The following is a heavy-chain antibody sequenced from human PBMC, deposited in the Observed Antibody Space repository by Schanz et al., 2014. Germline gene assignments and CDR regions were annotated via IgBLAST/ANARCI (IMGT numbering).Heavy chain of an antibody. V-gene: IGHV3-66*01. CDR2: IYIGGNT. CDR1: GFSVGNKY. CDR3: ARGGPAYYFDD. J-gene: IGHJ4*02. Sequence: EVQLVESGGGLVQPGGSLRLSCAASGFSVGNKYMNWVRQAPGKGLEWVSFIYIGGNTYYADSVKGRFTISRDKTKNTVYIQMNSLRAEDTAVYYCARGGPAYYFDDWGQGTLVTVSS.